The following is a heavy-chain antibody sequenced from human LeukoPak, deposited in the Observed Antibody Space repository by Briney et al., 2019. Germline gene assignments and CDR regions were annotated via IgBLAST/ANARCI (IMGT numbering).Heavy chain of an antibody. Sequence: GESLKISCKGSGHSFTSYWIGWVRQMPGKGLEWMGIIYPGDSDTRYSPSFQGQVTISADKSISTAYLQLSSLKASDTAMYYCASSYYYDSSGYPPDAFDIWGQGTMVTVSS. CDR1: GHSFTSYW. D-gene: IGHD3-22*01. V-gene: IGHV5-51*01. CDR2: IYPGDSDT. J-gene: IGHJ3*02. CDR3: ASSYYYDSSGYPPDAFDI.